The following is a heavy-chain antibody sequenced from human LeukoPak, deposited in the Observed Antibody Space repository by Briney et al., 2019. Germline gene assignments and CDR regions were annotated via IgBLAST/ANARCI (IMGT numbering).Heavy chain of an antibody. D-gene: IGHD2-15*01. J-gene: IGHJ5*02. CDR3: AKAFCSGGSCYSFWFDP. Sequence: GGSLRLSCVASGFTFSSHAMHWVRQAPGKGLEWMTVISYDGSTRFYADSVKGRVTISRDNSRNTLYLLLNSLRAEDTAVYYCAKAFCSGGSCYSFWFDPWGQGTLVTVSS. V-gene: IGHV3-30-3*01. CDR1: GFTFSSHA. CDR2: ISYDGSTR.